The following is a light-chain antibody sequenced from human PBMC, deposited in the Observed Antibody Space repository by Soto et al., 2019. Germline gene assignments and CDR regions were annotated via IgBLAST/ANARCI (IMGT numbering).Light chain of an antibody. CDR2: KAS. CDR3: QQYEAYPLT. J-gene: IGKJ4*01. CDR1: QSIRSW. V-gene: IGKV1-5*03. Sequence: DIQLTQSPSTLSASVGDRATITCRASQSIRSWLAWYQQKPGKDPKSLVFKASSLESGIPSRFSGSGSGTDFTLTISTLQPDDFATYYCQQYEAYPLTFGGGTKVEI.